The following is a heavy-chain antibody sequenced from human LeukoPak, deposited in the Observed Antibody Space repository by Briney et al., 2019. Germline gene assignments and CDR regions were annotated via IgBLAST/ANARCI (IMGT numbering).Heavy chain of an antibody. CDR1: GYTFTSYY. CDR3: ARDVLEMATIGWLDY. J-gene: IGHJ4*02. CDR2: IIPIFGTA. V-gene: IGHV1-69*05. Sequence: SVKVSCKASGYTFTSYYMHWVRQAPGQGLEWMGRIIPIFGTANYAQKFQGRVTITTDESTSTAYMELSSLRSEDTAVYYCARDVLEMATIGWLDYWGQGTLVTVSS. D-gene: IGHD5-24*01.